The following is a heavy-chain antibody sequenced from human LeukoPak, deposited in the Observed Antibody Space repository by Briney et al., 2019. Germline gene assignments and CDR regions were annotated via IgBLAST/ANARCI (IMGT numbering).Heavy chain of an antibody. D-gene: IGHD1-7*01. CDR1: GYTLTSYD. Sequence: ASVKVSCKASGYTLTSYDINWVRQATGQGLEWMGWMNPNSGNTGYAQKFQGRVTMTRNTSISTAYMELSSLRSEDTAVYYCARGKTGTTPGSYYYMDVWGKGTTVTVSS. J-gene: IGHJ6*03. V-gene: IGHV1-8*01. CDR3: ARGKTGTTPGSYYYMDV. CDR2: MNPNSGNT.